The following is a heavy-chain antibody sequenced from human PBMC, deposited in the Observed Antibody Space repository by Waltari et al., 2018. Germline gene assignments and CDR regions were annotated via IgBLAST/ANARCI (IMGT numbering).Heavy chain of an antibody. J-gene: IGHJ4*02. V-gene: IGHV3-21*01. Sequence: EVQLVESGGGLVKPGGSLRLSCEASGVTFSAYSMNWFRQAPGKGLEWVSSISGDTKYIYYADSVNGRFTISSDDAKDSLYLKMNSLRVEDTAVYYCARDRRGYFDYWGQGTLVTVSS. CDR3: ARDRRGYFDY. CDR2: ISGDTKYI. D-gene: IGHD3-16*01. CDR1: GVTFSAYS.